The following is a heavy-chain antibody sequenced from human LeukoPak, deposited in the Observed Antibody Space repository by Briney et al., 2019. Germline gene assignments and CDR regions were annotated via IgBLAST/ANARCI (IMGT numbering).Heavy chain of an antibody. V-gene: IGHV4-4*07. CDR2: IYTSGST. J-gene: IGHJ3*02. Sequence: SETLSLTCTVSGGSISSYYWSWIRQPAGKGLEWIGRIYTSGSTNYNPSLKSRVTMSVDTSKNLFSLRLSSVTAADTAIYYCASPMTFVVRGVAGIDAFDIWGQGTMVTVSS. D-gene: IGHD3-10*01. CDR3: ASPMTFVVRGVAGIDAFDI. CDR1: GGSISSYY.